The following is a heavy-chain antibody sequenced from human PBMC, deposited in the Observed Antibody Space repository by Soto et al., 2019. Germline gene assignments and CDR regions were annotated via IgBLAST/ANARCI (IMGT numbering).Heavy chain of an antibody. CDR1: GGSISSSNW. CDR3: ARVSGSYYYGMDV. J-gene: IGHJ6*02. Sequence: PSETLSLTCAVSGGSISSSNWWSWVRQPPGKGLEWIGEIYHSGSTNYNPSLKSRVTISVDKSKNQFSLKLSSVTAADTAVYYCARVSGSYYYGMDVWGQGTTVTVSX. D-gene: IGHD1-26*01. CDR2: IYHSGST. V-gene: IGHV4-4*02.